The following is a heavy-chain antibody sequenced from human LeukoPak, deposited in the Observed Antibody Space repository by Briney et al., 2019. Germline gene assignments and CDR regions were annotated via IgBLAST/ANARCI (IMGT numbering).Heavy chain of an antibody. D-gene: IGHD3-22*01. Sequence: ASVKVSCEASGYTFTSYGISWVRQAPGQGLEWMGWISAYNGNTNYAQKLQGRVTMTTDTSTSTAYMELRSLRSDDTAVYYCARGLEKYYCDSSGYLDYWGQGTLVTVSS. CDR3: ARGLEKYYCDSSGYLDY. CDR1: GYTFTSYG. CDR2: ISAYNGNT. V-gene: IGHV1-18*01. J-gene: IGHJ4*02.